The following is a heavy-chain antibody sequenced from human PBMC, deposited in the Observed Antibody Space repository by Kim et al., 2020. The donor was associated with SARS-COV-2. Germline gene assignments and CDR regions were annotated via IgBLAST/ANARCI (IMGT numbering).Heavy chain of an antibody. CDR1: GFTFSNYA. J-gene: IGHJ3*01. CDR3: ARAYSSGWYRAFDF. V-gene: IGHV3-23*01. Sequence: GGSLRLSCVASGFTFSNYAMSWVRQAPGKGLEWVSAMSGGGHYTYYADSVKGRFTISRDNSKNTLLLQMNSLRAEDTAVYYCARAYSSGWYRAFDFWGQGTMVTVSS. CDR2: MSGGGHYT. D-gene: IGHD6-19*01.